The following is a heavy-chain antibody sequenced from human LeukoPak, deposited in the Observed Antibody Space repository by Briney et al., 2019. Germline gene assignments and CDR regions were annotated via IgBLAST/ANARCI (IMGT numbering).Heavy chain of an antibody. V-gene: IGHV4-59*01. CDR2: IYYSGGT. Sequence: SETLALTCTVSGGSISSYYWTWIRQPPGKGLEWIGYIYYSGGTNYNPSLKSRVTISVDTSKNQFSLKLSSVTAADTAVYYCGRYLKPSALSVFDIWGQGTMVTVSS. J-gene: IGHJ3*02. CDR3: GRYLKPSALSVFDI. D-gene: IGHD2-2*01. CDR1: GGSISSYY.